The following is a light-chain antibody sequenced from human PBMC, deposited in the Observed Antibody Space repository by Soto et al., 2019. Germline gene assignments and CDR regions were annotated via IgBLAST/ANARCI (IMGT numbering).Light chain of an antibody. CDR3: QQYGSSFT. Sequence: EIVLTQSPGTLSLSPGERATLSCRASQSVSSSYLAWYQQKPGQAPRLLIYGASSRATGIPDRFSGNGSGTDVTLTISRLEPEDFAVYYCQQYGSSFTFGPGTKVDIK. CDR1: QSVSSSY. J-gene: IGKJ3*01. V-gene: IGKV3-20*01. CDR2: GAS.